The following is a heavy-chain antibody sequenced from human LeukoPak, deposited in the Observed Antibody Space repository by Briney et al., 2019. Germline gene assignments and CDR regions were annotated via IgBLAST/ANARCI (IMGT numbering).Heavy chain of an antibody. CDR2: IYYSGTT. J-gene: IGHJ4*02. V-gene: IGHV4-39*07. Sequence: KPSETLSLTCTVSGGSIRTSDYYWGWIRQPPGKGLEWIGTIYYSGTTNYNPSLKSRVTISVDTSKNQFSLKLNSVTAADTAVYYCARDGSRYFDYWGQGTLVTVSS. CDR1: GGSIRTSDYY. CDR3: ARDGSRYFDY. D-gene: IGHD1-26*01.